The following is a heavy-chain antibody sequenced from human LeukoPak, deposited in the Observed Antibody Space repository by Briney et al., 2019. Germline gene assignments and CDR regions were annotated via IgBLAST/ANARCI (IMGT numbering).Heavy chain of an antibody. Sequence: GGSLRLSCAASGFTFSSYGMHWVRQAPGKGLEWVAFIRYDGSNKYYADSVKGRFTISRDNSKNTLYLQMNSLRAEDTAVYYCAKDPHTIFGVVIIAPTGVPDYWGQGTLVTVSS. CDR3: AKDPHTIFGVVIIAPTGVPDY. V-gene: IGHV3-30*02. CDR2: IRYDGSNK. D-gene: IGHD3-3*01. CDR1: GFTFSSYG. J-gene: IGHJ4*02.